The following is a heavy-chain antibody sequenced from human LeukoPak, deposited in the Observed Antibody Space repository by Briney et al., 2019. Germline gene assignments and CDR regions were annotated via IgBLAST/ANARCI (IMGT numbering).Heavy chain of an antibody. CDR3: ARVIAPGSYYNCDPWFDP. D-gene: IGHD3-10*01. J-gene: IGHJ5*02. Sequence: SETLSLTCTVSGVSISSYYWSWIRQPAGKGLEWIGRIYTSGSTNYNPSLNSRVTMSVDTSKNQFSLKLRSVTAADKAVYYCARVIAPGSYYNCDPWFDPWGQGTLVTVSS. CDR2: IYTSGST. CDR1: GVSISSYY. V-gene: IGHV4-4*07.